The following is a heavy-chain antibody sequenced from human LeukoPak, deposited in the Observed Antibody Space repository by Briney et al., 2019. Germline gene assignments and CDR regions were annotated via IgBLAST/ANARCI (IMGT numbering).Heavy chain of an antibody. D-gene: IGHD3-10*01. J-gene: IGHJ5*02. CDR3: ARQGTMTRGGYWLDP. V-gene: IGHV4-39*01. CDR2: VSHTGST. CDR1: GASLNTSNFY. Sequence: SETLSLTCTVSGASLNTSNFYCGWIRQPPGKGLESIGSVSHTGSTYSNPSLNSRVTISVDTSKNQFSLKLTSVTAADTAVYFCARQGTMTRGGYWLDPWGQGSLVTVSS.